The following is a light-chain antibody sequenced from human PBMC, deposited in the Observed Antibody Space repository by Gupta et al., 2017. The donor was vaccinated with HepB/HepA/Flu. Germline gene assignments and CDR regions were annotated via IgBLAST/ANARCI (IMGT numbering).Light chain of an antibody. Sequence: SELTHHPAVSVPLGQTVRITCQGDSLRSYYASWYQQKPGQAPVLVIYVKNNRPSGIPDRFSGSSSGNTASLTITGAQAEDEADYYCNSRDSSGNHLVFGGGTKLTVL. CDR1: SLRSYY. CDR3: NSRDSSGNHLV. CDR2: VKN. J-gene: IGLJ2*01. V-gene: IGLV3-19*01.